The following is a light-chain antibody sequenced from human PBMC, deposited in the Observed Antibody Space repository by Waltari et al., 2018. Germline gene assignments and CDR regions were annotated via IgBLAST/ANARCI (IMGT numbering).Light chain of an antibody. J-gene: IGKJ1*01. CDR3: LPYNGAPRT. Sequence: DIQMTQSPSTLSATVGDRVTITCRASQNINTWLAWHQQKPGRAPKLLIYKASSLESGVPSRFSGSGFGTEFTVTISSLQPDDLATYYCLPYNGAPRTFGQGP. CDR1: QNINTW. V-gene: IGKV1-5*03. CDR2: KAS.